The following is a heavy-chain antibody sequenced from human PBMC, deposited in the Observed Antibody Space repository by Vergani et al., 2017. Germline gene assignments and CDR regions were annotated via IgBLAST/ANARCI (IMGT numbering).Heavy chain of an antibody. CDR2: IVVGSGNT. CDR3: AAELSYGDYAR. J-gene: IGHJ4*02. V-gene: IGHV1-58*02. D-gene: IGHD4-17*01. CDR1: GYTFTSYD. Sequence: QLVQSGAEVKKPGASVKVSCKASGYTFTSYDINWVRQATGQGLEWMGWIVVGSGNTNYAQKFQERVTITRDMSTSTAYMELSSLRSEDTAVYYCAAELSYGDYARWGQGTLVTVSS.